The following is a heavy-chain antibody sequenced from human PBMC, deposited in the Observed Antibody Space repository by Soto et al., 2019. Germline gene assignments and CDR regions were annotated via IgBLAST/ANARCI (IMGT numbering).Heavy chain of an antibody. D-gene: IGHD5-12*01. CDR1: GYTFTSYG. CDR3: ARLHSGYDLILHSYAMDV. J-gene: IGHJ6*02. CDR2: ISAYNGNT. Sequence: ASVKVSCKASGYTFTSYGISWVRQAPGEGLEWMGWISAYNGNTNYAQKLQGRVTMTTDTSTSTAYMELRSLRSDDTAVYYCARLHSGYDLILHSYAMDVWCQGTTDIVSS. V-gene: IGHV1-18*01.